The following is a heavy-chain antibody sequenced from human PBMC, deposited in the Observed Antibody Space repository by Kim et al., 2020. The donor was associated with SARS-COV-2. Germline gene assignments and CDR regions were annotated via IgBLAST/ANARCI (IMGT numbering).Heavy chain of an antibody. Sequence: ASVKVSCKAFGYTFTKYAINWVRRAPGQGLDWMGWIDTNTGNPTHAQGFTGRFVFSFDSSVRTAYLQISGLKPEDTAIYFCARGDPRDYWGQGTLVTVSS. V-gene: IGHV7-4-1*02. CDR2: IDTNTGNP. CDR1: GYTFTKYA. CDR3: ARGDPRDY. J-gene: IGHJ4*02.